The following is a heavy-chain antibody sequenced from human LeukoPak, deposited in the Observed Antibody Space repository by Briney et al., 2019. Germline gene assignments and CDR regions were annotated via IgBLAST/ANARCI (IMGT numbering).Heavy chain of an antibody. Sequence: VQPGRSLRLSCAASGFTFSSYGMHWVRQAPGKGLEWVAVIRYDGSNKYYADSVKGRFTISRDNSKNTLYLQMNSLRAEDTAVYYCARDHCSSTSCYAQPAPFDYWGQGTLVTVSS. D-gene: IGHD2-2*01. J-gene: IGHJ4*02. CDR2: IRYDGSNK. V-gene: IGHV3-33*01. CDR1: GFTFSSYG. CDR3: ARDHCSSTSCYAQPAPFDY.